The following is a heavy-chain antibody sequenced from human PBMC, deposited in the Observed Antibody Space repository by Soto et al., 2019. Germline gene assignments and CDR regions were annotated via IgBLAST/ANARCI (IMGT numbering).Heavy chain of an antibody. V-gene: IGHV4-31*03. CDR1: GGSISSGGYY. CDR2: IYYSGST. CDR3: ARALSESYYYYYMDV. J-gene: IGHJ6*03. Sequence: KTSETLSLTCTVSGGSISSGGYYWGWIRQHPGKGLEWIGYIYYSGSTYYNPSLKSRVTISVDTSKNQFSLKLSSVTAADTAVYYCARALSESYYYYYMDVWGKGTTVTVS.